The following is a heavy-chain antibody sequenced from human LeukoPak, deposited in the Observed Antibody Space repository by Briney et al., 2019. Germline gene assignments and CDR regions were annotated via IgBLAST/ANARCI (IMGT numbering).Heavy chain of an antibody. J-gene: IGHJ4*02. V-gene: IGHV4-38-2*02. D-gene: IGHD6-13*01. CDR1: GYSISSGYY. Sequence: SETLSLTCTVSGYSISSGYYWGWIRQPPGKGLEWIGSIYHSGSTYYNPSLKSRVTISVDTSKNQFSLKLSSVTAADTAVYYCARARSAGAAGSRLDYWGQGTLVTVSS. CDR2: IYHSGST. CDR3: ARARSAGAAGSRLDY.